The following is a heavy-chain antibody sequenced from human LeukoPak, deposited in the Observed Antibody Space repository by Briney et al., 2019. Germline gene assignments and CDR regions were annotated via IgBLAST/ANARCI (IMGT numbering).Heavy chain of an antibody. J-gene: IGHJ4*02. CDR2: IYYSGST. Sequence: PSETLSLTCTVSGGSISSYYWSWIRQPPGKGLEWIGYIYYSGSTNYNPSLKSRVTISVDTPKNQFSLKLSSVTAADTAVYYCARTDSYYDSSGYWHYYFDYWGQGTLVTVSS. D-gene: IGHD3-22*01. CDR1: GGSISSYY. CDR3: ARTDSYYDSSGYWHYYFDY. V-gene: IGHV4-59*01.